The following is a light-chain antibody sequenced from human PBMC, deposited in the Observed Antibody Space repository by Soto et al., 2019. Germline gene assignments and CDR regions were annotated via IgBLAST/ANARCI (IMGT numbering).Light chain of an antibody. CDR2: EDN. V-gene: IGLV6-57*04. CDR3: QSYDSSTQAVV. J-gene: IGLJ2*01. Sequence: LTQPHSVSESPGKTVTISCTRSSGTIGSNYVQWYQQRPGSAPTSVIYEDNQRPSGVPDRFSGSIDSSSNSASLTISGLKTEDEAAYYCQSYDSSTQAVVFGGGTKLTVL. CDR1: SGTIGSNY.